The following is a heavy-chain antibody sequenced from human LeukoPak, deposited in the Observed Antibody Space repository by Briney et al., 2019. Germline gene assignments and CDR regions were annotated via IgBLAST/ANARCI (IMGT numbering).Heavy chain of an antibody. CDR3: ARVSGQFYFYYYMDV. Sequence: PGGSLRLSCAASGFTVSSNYMTWVRQAPGKGLEWIGSIYYSGSTYYNPSLKSRVTISLDTSKNQFSLRLSSLTAADTAVYYCARVSGQFYFYYYMDVWGKGTTVTISS. D-gene: IGHD6-19*01. CDR1: GFTVSSNY. V-gene: IGHV4-59*05. J-gene: IGHJ6*03. CDR2: IYYSGST.